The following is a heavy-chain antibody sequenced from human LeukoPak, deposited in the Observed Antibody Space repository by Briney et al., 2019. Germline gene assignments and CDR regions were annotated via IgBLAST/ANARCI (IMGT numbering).Heavy chain of an antibody. J-gene: IGHJ6*03. Sequence: GGSLRLSCAASGFTFSTYSMNWVRQAPGKGLEWVSSISNSGTYIYYADSVKGRFTLSRDNAKNSLYLQMDSLRAEDTAVYYCARDGTVTTQTYYYYMDVWGKGITVTVSS. CDR2: ISNSGTYI. D-gene: IGHD4-17*01. V-gene: IGHV3-21*04. CDR3: ARDGTVTTQTYYYYMDV. CDR1: GFTFSTYS.